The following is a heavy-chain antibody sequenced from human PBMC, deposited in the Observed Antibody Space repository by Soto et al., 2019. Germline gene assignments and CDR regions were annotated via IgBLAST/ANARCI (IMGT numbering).Heavy chain of an antibody. CDR1: GFTFSDAW. V-gene: IGHV3-15*01. CDR2: IKVKSNGGTT. Sequence: EVQLVESGGRLVKPGGSLRLSCAASGFTFSDAWMTWVRQAPGKGLEWVGLIKVKSNGGTTDHAAPVKGRFTISRDDSKNTLYLQMNSLKTEDTAVYYCTSTLGYWGQGTLVTVSS. J-gene: IGHJ4*02. CDR3: TSTLGY. D-gene: IGHD7-27*01.